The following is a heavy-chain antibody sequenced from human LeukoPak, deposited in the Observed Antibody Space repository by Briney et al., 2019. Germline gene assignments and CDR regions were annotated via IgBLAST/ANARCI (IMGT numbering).Heavy chain of an antibody. CDR2: IYSGGST. J-gene: IGHJ4*02. D-gene: IGHD5-18*01. CDR1: GFTVSSNY. V-gene: IGHV3-53*01. CDR3: ASQGDTAMGPSDY. Sequence: PGGSLRLSCAASGFTVSSNYMSWVRQAPGKGLEWVSVIYSGGSTYYADSVKGRFTISRDNSKNPLYLQMNSLRAEDTAVYYCASQGDTAMGPSDYWGQGTLVTVSS.